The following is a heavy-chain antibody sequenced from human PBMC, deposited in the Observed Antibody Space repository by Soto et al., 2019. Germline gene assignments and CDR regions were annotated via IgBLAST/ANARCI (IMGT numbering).Heavy chain of an antibody. CDR2: TYFRSKWYN. CDR3: AKGDNLGPKTGYAFDP. CDR1: GDSVSSNVAA. J-gene: IGHJ5*02. Sequence: PSQTLSLTCAISGDSVSSNVAAWTWIRQSPSRGLEWLGRTYFRSKWYNDYAVSVKSRIIINPDTSNNQFSLQLNSVTPEDTAVYFCAKGDNLGPKTGYAFDPWGQGIMVTVSS. V-gene: IGHV6-1*01. D-gene: IGHD5-12*01.